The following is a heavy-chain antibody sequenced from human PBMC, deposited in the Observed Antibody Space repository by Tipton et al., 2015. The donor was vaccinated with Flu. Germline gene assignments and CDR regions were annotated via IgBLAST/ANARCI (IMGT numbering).Heavy chain of an antibody. Sequence: SLRLSCAASGFTVNSNYMSWVRQAPGKGLEWVSVIYSDGRAYYVDSVKGRFTISRDNAKNSLYLQLNSLRAEDTAVYYCSISLNSWGQGTLVTVSS. J-gene: IGHJ4*02. CDR1: GFTVNSNY. CDR3: SISLNS. CDR2: IYSDGRA. V-gene: IGHV3-53*01.